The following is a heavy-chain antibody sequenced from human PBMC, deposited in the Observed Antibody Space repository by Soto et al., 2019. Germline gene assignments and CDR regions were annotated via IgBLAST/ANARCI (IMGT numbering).Heavy chain of an antibody. CDR3: AGDFLTGYNAGDFDY. D-gene: IGHD3-9*01. J-gene: IGHJ4*02. CDR2: IWFDGSNK. Sequence: GGSLRLSCVVSGFTFSSYGMHWVRQAPGKGLEWVAVIWFDGSNKYYADSVKGRFTISRDNSKNTLYLQMNSLRAEDTAVYYCAGDFLTGYNAGDFDYWGQGT. V-gene: IGHV3-33*01. CDR1: GFTFSSYG.